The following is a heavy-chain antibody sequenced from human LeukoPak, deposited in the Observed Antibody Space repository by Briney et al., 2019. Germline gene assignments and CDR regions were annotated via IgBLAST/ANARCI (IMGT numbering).Heavy chain of an antibody. CDR2: VNPNSGET. V-gene: IGHV1-8*01. D-gene: IGHD6-19*01. CDR1: GYTFINFD. CDR3: ARTKGSSGWYLDY. Sequence: ASVKISCKASGYTFINFDVNWVRQAPGQGLEWMGWVNPNSGETESPLKFQGRVTMTTDTSTSTAYMELRSLRSDDTAVYYCARTKGSSGWYLDYWGQGTLVTVSS. J-gene: IGHJ4*02.